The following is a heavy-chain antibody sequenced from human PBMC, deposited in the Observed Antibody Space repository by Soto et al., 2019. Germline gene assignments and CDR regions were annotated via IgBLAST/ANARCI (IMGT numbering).Heavy chain of an antibody. CDR3: ATGGKAIFRVPPRGV. V-gene: IGHV1-24*01. CDR1: GYTLTELS. CDR2: FDPEDGET. J-gene: IGHJ6*01. Sequence: ASVKVSCKVSGYTLTELSMHWVRQAPGKGLEWMGGFDPEDGETIYAQKFQGRVTMTEDTSTDTAYMELSSLRSEDTAVYYCATGGKAIFRVPPRGVWGQGTTCSVSS. D-gene: IGHD3-3*01.